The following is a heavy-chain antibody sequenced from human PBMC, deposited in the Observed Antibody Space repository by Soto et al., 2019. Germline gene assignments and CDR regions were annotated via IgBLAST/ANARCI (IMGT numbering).Heavy chain of an antibody. CDR3: ARYTGGDWFDP. CDR1: ERTSRNVG. V-gene: IGHV3-15*01. D-gene: IGHD1-20*01. J-gene: IGHJ5*02. Sequence: PXXFQRLRNAAAERTSRNVGSPRVLQTPGKGLEWVGRIKSKGDGGTTDYAAPVKGRFTISRDDSKNTLYLQMKRLKTEYTAVYYCARYTGGDWFDPWGQGTLVTVSS. CDR2: IKSKGDGGTT.